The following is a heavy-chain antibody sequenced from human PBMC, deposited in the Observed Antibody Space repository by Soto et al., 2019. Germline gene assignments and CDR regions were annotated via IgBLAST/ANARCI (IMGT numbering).Heavy chain of an antibody. D-gene: IGHD6-19*01. V-gene: IGHV1-69*01. CDR3: AREYRSGWSGY. Sequence: QVHLVQSGAEVKKPGSSVKVSCKASGGTFSTSGISWVRQAPGQGLEWVGRIVPLLGTANYAQRFQGRVRITADESTSTAYMELSSLRSEDTAVYYCAREYRSGWSGYWGQGTLVTVSS. CDR1: GGTFSTSG. J-gene: IGHJ4*02. CDR2: IVPLLGTA.